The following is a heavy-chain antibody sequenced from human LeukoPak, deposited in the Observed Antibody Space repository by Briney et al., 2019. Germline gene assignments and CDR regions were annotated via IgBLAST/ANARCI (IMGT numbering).Heavy chain of an antibody. D-gene: IGHD4-17*01. Sequence: GGSLRLSCAASGFTFSSYGMHWVRQAPGKGLEWVAVISYDGSNKYYADSVKGRFTISRDNSKNTLYLQMNSLRAEDTAVYYCAKDASSTVTTAYWYFDLWGRGTLVTVSS. CDR3: AKDASSTVTTAYWYFDL. V-gene: IGHV3-30*18. CDR1: GFTFSSYG. J-gene: IGHJ2*01. CDR2: ISYDGSNK.